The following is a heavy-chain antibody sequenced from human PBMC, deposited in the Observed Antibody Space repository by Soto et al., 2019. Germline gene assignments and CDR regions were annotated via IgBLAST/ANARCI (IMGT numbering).Heavy chain of an antibody. Sequence: SCKGSGYTFTSYGISWVRHAPGQGLEWMGWISAYNGNTNYAQKLQGRVTMTTDTSTSTAYMELRSLRSDDTAVYYCATPAEALDTAMLKGLAHWGQGSLVTVSS. V-gene: IGHV1-18*01. J-gene: IGHJ4*02. CDR1: GYTFTSYG. D-gene: IGHD5-18*01. CDR2: ISAYNGNT. CDR3: ATPAEALDTAMLKGLAH.